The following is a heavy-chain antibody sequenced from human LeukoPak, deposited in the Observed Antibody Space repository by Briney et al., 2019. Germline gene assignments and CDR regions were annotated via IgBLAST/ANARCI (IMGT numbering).Heavy chain of an antibody. CDR3: ARVNWNPDY. J-gene: IGHJ4*02. CDR2: IHHSGST. D-gene: IGHD1-1*01. V-gene: IGHV4-38-2*01. Sequence: SETLSLTCAVSGYSISRGYHWGWIRQPPGKGLEWIGRIHHSGSTYYNSSLKSRVTISVDTSKNHFSLKVSSVTAADTAVYYCARVNWNPDYWGQGTLVTVSS. CDR1: GYSISRGYH.